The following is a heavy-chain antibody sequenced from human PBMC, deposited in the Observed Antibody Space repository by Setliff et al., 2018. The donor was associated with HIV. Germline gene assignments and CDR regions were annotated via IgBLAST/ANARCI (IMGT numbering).Heavy chain of an antibody. CDR1: GYTFTSNH. Sequence: ASVKVSCKASGYTFTSNHMHWVRQAPGQGLEWMGWINPNSGGTDYAQKFQGRVTMTRDTSISTAYMELSRLRSDDTAVYYCARDGDYGEYGAWGQGTLVTVSS. V-gene: IGHV1-2*02. D-gene: IGHD4-17*01. CDR3: ARDGDYGEYGA. CDR2: INPNSGGT. J-gene: IGHJ5*02.